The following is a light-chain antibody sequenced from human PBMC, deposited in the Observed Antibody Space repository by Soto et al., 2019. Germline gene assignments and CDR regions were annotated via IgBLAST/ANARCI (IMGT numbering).Light chain of an antibody. CDR3: QQRNNWPPAT. J-gene: IGKJ4*01. Sequence: EIVLTQSPATLSLSPGKRATLSCRASQSVGRHLAWYQQKPGQAPRLLIYDASNRATGVPARFSGSGSGTDFTLSISSLEPEDFAVYYCQQRNNWPPATFGGGTKVEIK. CDR2: DAS. V-gene: IGKV3-11*01. CDR1: QSVGRH.